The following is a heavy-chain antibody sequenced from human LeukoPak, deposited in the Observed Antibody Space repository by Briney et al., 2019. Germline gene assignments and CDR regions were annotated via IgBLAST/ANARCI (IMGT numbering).Heavy chain of an antibody. Sequence: SETLSLTCTVSGDSISSGSFCWSWIRQPAGKGLDWIGHIYTTGSTNYNPSLKSRVTISVDTSKNQFSLKLSSVTAADTAVYYCARVGIAVAGTPGTVDDAFDIWGQGTMVTVSS. CDR3: ARVGIAVAGTPGTVDDAFDI. CDR2: IYTTGST. V-gene: IGHV4-61*09. CDR1: GDSISSGSFC. J-gene: IGHJ3*02. D-gene: IGHD6-19*01.